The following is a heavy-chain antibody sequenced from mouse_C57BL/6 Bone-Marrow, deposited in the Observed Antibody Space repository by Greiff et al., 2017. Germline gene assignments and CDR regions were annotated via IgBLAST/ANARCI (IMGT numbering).Heavy chain of an antibody. J-gene: IGHJ4*01. CDR1: GYTFTNYW. V-gene: IGHV1-63*01. D-gene: IGHD4-1*01. CDR2: IYPGGGYT. Sequence: VQLQQSGAELVRPGTSVKMSCKASGYTFTNYWIGWAKQRPGHGLEWIGDIYPGGGYTNYTEKFKGKATLAADKSSSTAYMQFSSLTSEDSAIYYCARSGTGYYYAMNYWGQGTSVTVSA. CDR3: ARSGTGYYYAMNY.